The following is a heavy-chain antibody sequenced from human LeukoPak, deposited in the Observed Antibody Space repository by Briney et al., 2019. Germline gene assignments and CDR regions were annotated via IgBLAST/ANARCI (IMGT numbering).Heavy chain of an antibody. V-gene: IGHV3-23*01. CDR1: GFTFRDSA. CDR2: ISFSGDNT. J-gene: IGHJ3*01. D-gene: IGHD3-16*02. CDR3: ARDIELST. Sequence: PGGSLRLSCAASGFTFRDSAMTWVRQAPGKGLQWVSLISFSGDNTYYADSVKGRFTISRDNAEDTLYLQMNSLRAEDTAIYYCARDIELSTWGLGTTVTVSS.